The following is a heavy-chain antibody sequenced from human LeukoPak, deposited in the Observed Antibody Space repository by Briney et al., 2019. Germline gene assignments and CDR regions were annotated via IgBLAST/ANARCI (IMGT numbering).Heavy chain of an antibody. CDR2: IYSGGST. CDR3: AKTTYYDFRSDYPEYYFDY. V-gene: IGHV3-53*01. J-gene: IGHJ4*02. CDR1: GFIVSSNY. D-gene: IGHD3-3*01. Sequence: GGSLRLSCAVSGFIVSSNYMSWVRQAPGKGLEWVSVIYSGGSTYYADSVKGRFTISRDNSKNTLYLQMNSLRAEDTAVYCCAKTTYYDFRSDYPEYYFDYWGQGTLVTVSS.